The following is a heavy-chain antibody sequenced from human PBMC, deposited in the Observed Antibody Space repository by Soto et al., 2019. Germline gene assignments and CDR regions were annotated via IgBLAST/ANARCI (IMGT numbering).Heavy chain of an antibody. V-gene: IGHV3-23*01. CDR1: GFTFTNYA. CDR3: ATRMYSTSWYYFVS. CDR2: IGGGSGST. Sequence: EVQLLESGGGFVQPGGSLRLSCAASGFTFTNYALSWIRQAPGKGLEWVSTIGGGSGSTSYADSVKGRFSISRENSKDTLYLQMSSLRAEDTALYYCATRMYSTSWYYFVSWGQGTMVTDSS. J-gene: IGHJ4*02. D-gene: IGHD6-13*01.